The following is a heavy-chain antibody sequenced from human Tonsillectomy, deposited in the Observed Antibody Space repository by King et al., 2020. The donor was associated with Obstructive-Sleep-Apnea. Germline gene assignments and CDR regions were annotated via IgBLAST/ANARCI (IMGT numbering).Heavy chain of an antibody. D-gene: IGHD1-20*01. J-gene: IGHJ3*02. CDR2: IYYSGST. CDR3: ARDLLITGTTAVKNDAFDI. V-gene: IGHV4-31*03. Sequence: VQLQESGPGLVKPSQTLSLTCTVSGGSISSGGYYWSWIRQHPGKGLEWIGYIYYSGSTYYNPSLKSRVTISVDTSKNQFSLKLSSVTAADTAVYYCARDLLITGTTAVKNDAFDIWGQGTMVTVSS. CDR1: GGSISSGGYY.